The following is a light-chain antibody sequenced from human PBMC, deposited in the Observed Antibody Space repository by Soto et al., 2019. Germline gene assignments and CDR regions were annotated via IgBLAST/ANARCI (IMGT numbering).Light chain of an antibody. CDR2: EVS. V-gene: IGLV2-14*01. J-gene: IGLJ2*01. Sequence: QSALTQPASVSGSPGQSITISCTGTSSDVGGYDYVSWYQHHPGKAPKLLIYEVSNRPSGVSNRFSGSKSANTASLTISGLQAEDEAHYFCSSYTGSITSPVVFGGGTKVTVL. CDR1: SSDVGGYDY. CDR3: SSYTGSITSPVV.